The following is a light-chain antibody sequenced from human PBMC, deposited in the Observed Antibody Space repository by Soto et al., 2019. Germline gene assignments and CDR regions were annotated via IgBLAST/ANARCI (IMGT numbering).Light chain of an antibody. CDR3: QQYYSSPPT. J-gene: IGKJ1*01. CDR2: WAS. CDR1: QSVFSSSNYRNY. Sequence: DIVMTQSPDSLAVSLGERATFNCKSSQSVFSSSNYRNYLAWYQQTPRQSPKLLIYWASTRESGVPDRFSGSGSGTDFTLTISNLQAEDVAVYYCQQYYSSPPTFGQGTKVEIK. V-gene: IGKV4-1*01.